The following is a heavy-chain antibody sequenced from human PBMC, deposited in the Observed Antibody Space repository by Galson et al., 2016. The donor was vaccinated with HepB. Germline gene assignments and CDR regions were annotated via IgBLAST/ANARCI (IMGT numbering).Heavy chain of an antibody. D-gene: IGHD2/OR15-2a*01. Sequence: SLRLSCAASGFTLNTYGMNWVRQAPGKGLVWISFISSSSDIIHYADSVKGRFTISRDNAKNALYLQMNSLGDEDMAVYYCARNPEVNIILQHWGQGTLVTVSS. J-gene: IGHJ1*01. CDR2: ISSSSDII. CDR1: GFTLNTYG. CDR3: ARNPEVNIILQH. V-gene: IGHV3-48*02.